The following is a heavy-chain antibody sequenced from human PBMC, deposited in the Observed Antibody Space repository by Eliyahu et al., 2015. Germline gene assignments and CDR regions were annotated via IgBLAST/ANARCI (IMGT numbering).Heavy chain of an antibody. CDR3: ARTSPDAFDT. CDR2: IYMNGPT. Sequence: VHLQESGPGLVKASETLSLTCSVSGGSMGGYYWSWIRQSAGKGLEWIGRIYMNGPTNYNPSLMNRVTLSIDTSRNHFSLQLRSLTAADTALYFCARTSPDAFDTWGQGTMVSVSS. CDR1: GGSMGGYY. V-gene: IGHV4-4*07. J-gene: IGHJ3*02.